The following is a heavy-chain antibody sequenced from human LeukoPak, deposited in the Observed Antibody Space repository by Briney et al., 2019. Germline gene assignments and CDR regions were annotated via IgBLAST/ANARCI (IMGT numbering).Heavy chain of an antibody. V-gene: IGHV4-31*03. D-gene: IGHD3-22*01. CDR2: IYYSGST. Sequence: PSETLSLTCPVSGGSISSGGYYWSWIRQHPGKGLEWIGYIYYSGSTYYNPSLKSRVTISVDTSKNQFSLKLSSVTAADTAVYYCARYYDSTNDAFDIWGQGTMVTVSS. CDR1: GGSISSGGYY. CDR3: ARYYDSTNDAFDI. J-gene: IGHJ3*02.